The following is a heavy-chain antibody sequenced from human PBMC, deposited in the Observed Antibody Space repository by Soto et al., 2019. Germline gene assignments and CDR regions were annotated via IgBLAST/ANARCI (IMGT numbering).Heavy chain of an antibody. CDR1: GYTFTSYG. D-gene: IGHD6-13*01. J-gene: IGHJ4*02. V-gene: IGHV1-46*03. CDR2: ISASGGST. CDR3: TRGLSSSWYSGVDY. Sequence: ASVKVSCKASGYTFTSYGISWVRQAPGQGLEWMGLISASGGSTTYAQKFQGRVTMTSDTSTNTVSMELSSLRPEDTAVYYCTRGLSSSWYSGVDYWGQGTLVTVSS.